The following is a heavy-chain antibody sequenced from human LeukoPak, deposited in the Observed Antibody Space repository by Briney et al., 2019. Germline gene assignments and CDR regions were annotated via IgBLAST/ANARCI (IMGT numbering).Heavy chain of an antibody. CDR2: ICYSGKT. CDR3: ARHQGHYYYYMGV. CDR1: AGSISSSSYY. V-gene: IGHV4-39*01. J-gene: IGHJ6*03. Sequence: SETLSLTCSLSAGSISSSSYYWGWIRQPPGKGLEWIVSICYSGKTYYNPSLKSRPVTISVDTSKNQFSLRLGSVTDADTAVCYCARHQGHYYYYMGVWGKGSTVTVSS.